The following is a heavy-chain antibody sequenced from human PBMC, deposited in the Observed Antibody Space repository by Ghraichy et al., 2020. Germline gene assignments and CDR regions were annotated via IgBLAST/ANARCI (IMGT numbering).Heavy chain of an antibody. J-gene: IGHJ3*02. D-gene: IGHD4/OR15-4a*01. Sequence: QTLSLTCSVSGDSISSSYWSWIRQPAGKGLEWIGRIDPRGKTNNNPSLNIRVTLSLDTSKTHFYLSLNSVTAADTAVYYCTRDGSKGARGDAFDIWGQGTMVTVSS. CDR2: IDPRGKT. CDR3: TRDGSKGARGDAFDI. CDR1: GDSISSSY. V-gene: IGHV4-4*07.